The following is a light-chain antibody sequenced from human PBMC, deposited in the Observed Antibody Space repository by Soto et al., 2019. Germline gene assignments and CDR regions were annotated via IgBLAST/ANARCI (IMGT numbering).Light chain of an antibody. CDR1: SSDVGSYNR. J-gene: IGLJ2*01. Sequence: QSALTQPPSVSGSPGQSVTISCTGTSSDVGSYNRVSWYQQPPGTAPKLMIYEVSDRPSGVPDRFSGSKSGNTASLTISGLQAEDEAIYYCSSYTSSITSVIFGGGTKLTVL. CDR2: EVS. V-gene: IGLV2-18*02. CDR3: SSYTSSITSVI.